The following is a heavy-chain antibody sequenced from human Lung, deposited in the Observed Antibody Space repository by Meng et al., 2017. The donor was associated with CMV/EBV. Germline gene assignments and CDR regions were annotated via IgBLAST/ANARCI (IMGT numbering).Heavy chain of an antibody. J-gene: IGHJ4*02. CDR2: ISSGDSPT. D-gene: IGHD2-21*01. V-gene: IGHV3-48*03. CDR3: ARMYSGARPFDS. CDR1: GFSFRSYE. Sequence: GGSLGLXCAASGFSFRSYEMHWVRQAPGKGLEWVAYISSGDSPTYYTDSVKGRFAISRDNAKDSLFLQMNSLRVDDTAIYFCARMYSGARPFDSWGQGTLVTVSS.